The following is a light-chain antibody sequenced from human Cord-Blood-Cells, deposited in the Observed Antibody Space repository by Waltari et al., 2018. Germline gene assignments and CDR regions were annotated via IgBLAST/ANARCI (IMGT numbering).Light chain of an antibody. V-gene: IGLV2-23*01. Sequence: QSALTQPASVSGSPGQSITIPCLGTSSDVGIYTLVSWYQQHPGKAPKLMIYEGSKRPSGVSNRFSGSKSGNTASLTISGLQAEDEADYYCCSYAGSSTFVVFGGGTKLTVL. CDR3: CSYAGSSTFVV. J-gene: IGLJ2*01. CDR2: EGS. CDR1: SSDVGIYTL.